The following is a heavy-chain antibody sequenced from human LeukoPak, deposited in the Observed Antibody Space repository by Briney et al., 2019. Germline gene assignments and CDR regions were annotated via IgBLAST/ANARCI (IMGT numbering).Heavy chain of an antibody. J-gene: IGHJ3*01. CDR1: GGSISDYF. D-gene: IGHD3-16*01. V-gene: IGHV4-59*12. Sequence: SETLSLTCSVSGGSISDYFWGWIRQPPGKGLEWIGHVYYIGKPTCSPSLESRVSISVDTSKNQFSQELTSVTAADTAVYYCARRFRTGGDLHHDAYDVWGQGTVVTVSS. CDR3: ARRFRTGGDLHHDAYDV. CDR2: VYYIGKP.